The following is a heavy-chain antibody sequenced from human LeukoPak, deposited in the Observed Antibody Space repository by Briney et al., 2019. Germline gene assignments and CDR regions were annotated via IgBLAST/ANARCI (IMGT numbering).Heavy chain of an antibody. J-gene: IGHJ4*02. CDR2: IYPGDSAA. CDR1: GYSYVSYW. V-gene: IGHV5-51*01. Sequence: GESLKISCKGTGYSYVSYWVAWVRQMPGKGLERMGIIYPGDSAATYSPSFQGQVSLSVDKSINTAYLQWSSLKASDTAVYYCARVDLLTGYVFDYWGQGTLVTVSS. D-gene: IGHD3-9*01. CDR3: ARVDLLTGYVFDY.